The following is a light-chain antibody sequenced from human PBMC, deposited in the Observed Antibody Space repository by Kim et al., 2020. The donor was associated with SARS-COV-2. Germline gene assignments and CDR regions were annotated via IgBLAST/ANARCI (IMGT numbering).Light chain of an antibody. CDR2: KAS. CDR1: QSISDW. Sequence: ASVGDRVTITCRASQSISDWLAWYQQKPGKAPNLLIYKASSLQSGVPSRFSGSGSGTDFTLTISSLQPDDFASYYCQHYSNYPLTFGGGTKVDIK. J-gene: IGKJ4*01. V-gene: IGKV1-5*03. CDR3: QHYSNYPLT.